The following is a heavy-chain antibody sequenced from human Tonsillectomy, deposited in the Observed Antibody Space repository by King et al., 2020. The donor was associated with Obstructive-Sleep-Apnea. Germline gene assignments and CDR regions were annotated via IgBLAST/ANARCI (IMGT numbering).Heavy chain of an antibody. J-gene: IGHJ4*02. V-gene: IGHV3-9*01. D-gene: IGHD3-10*01. CDR2: ISWNRGHI. CDR3: ARGSGEGVSSSLWN. CDR1: GFSFDEYA. Sequence: VQLVESGGGLVLPGRSLRLSCAASGFSFDEYAMHWVRRAPGKGLEWVSGISWNRGHIDYADSVKGRFTISRDNAKRSLYLQMNSLRAEDTALYYCARGSGEGVSSSLWNWGQGTLVTVSS.